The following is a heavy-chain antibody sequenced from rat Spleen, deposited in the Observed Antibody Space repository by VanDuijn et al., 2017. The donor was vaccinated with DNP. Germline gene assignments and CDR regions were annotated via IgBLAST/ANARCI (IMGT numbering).Heavy chain of an antibody. CDR2: ITNSGSDT. D-gene: IGHD1-11*01. Sequence: EVQLVESGGGLVQPGRSLKLSCAASGLTFSNYAMAWVRQAPTKGLEWVASITNSGSDTKYRDSVQGRFTISRDNTKSTLYLQMNSLRSEDTATYYCARPQKWEGSPFDYWGQGVMVSVSS. CDR1: GLTFSNYA. V-gene: IGHV5S23*01. CDR3: ARPQKWEGSPFDY. J-gene: IGHJ2*01.